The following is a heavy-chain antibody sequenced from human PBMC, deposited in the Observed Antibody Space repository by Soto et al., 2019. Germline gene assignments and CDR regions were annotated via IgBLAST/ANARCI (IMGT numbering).Heavy chain of an antibody. CDR1: GGSISGYY. Sequence: QVQLQESGPGLVKPSETLSLTCTVSGGSISGYYWSWIRQPPGKGLEGIGYMYNTGSTVYNPSFKSRVTISVDTSKSQFSLRLNSVTAADTAVYYCARDLWGYCGTDCYPLDVWGQGTTVTVSS. J-gene: IGHJ6*02. D-gene: IGHD2-21*02. V-gene: IGHV4-59*01. CDR2: MYNTGST. CDR3: ARDLWGYCGTDCYPLDV.